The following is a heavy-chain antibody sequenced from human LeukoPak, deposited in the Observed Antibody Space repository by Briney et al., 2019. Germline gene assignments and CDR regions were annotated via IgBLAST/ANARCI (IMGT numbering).Heavy chain of an antibody. V-gene: IGHV3-23*01. D-gene: IGHD3-3*01. CDR3: AKSNYDFWSGYLRGGDY. Sequence: QSGGSLRLSCAASGFTFSSYAMSWVRQAPGKGLEWVSTISGSGGSTYYADSVKGRFTISRDNSKNTLYLQMNSLRAEDTAVYYCAKSNYDFWSGYLRGGDYWGQGTLVTVSS. CDR2: ISGSGGST. J-gene: IGHJ4*02. CDR1: GFTFSSYA.